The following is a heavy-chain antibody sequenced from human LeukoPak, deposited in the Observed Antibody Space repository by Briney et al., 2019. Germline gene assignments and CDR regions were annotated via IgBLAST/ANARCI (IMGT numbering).Heavy chain of an antibody. D-gene: IGHD1-1*01. V-gene: IGHV3-7*01. J-gene: IGHJ4*02. CDR2: IKQDGSEK. CDR3: ARDSSGTTWDY. Sequence: GGSLRLSCAASGFTFSRYSMNWVRQAPGKGLEWVANIKQDGSEKYYVDSVKGRFTISRDNAKNSLYLQMNSLRAEDTAVYYCARDSSGTTWDYWGQGTLVTVSS. CDR1: GFTFSRYS.